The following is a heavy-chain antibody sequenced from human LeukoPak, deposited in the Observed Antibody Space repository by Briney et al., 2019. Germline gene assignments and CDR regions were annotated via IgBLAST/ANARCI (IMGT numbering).Heavy chain of an antibody. CDR1: GGSFSGYY. J-gene: IGHJ4*02. Sequence: SETLSLTCAVYGGSFSGYYWSWIRQPPGKGLEWIGEINHSGSTNYNPSLKSRVTISVDTSKNQFSLKLSSVTAADTAVYYCAIPEYSSGWYSFDYWGQGTLVTASS. V-gene: IGHV4-34*01. CDR3: AIPEYSSGWYSFDY. CDR2: INHSGST. D-gene: IGHD6-19*01.